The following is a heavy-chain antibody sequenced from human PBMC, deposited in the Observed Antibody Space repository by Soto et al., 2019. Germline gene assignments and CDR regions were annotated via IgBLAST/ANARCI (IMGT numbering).Heavy chain of an antibody. J-gene: IGHJ5*02. CDR2: IYVTGAV. V-gene: IGHV4-31*03. Sequence: TSETLSLTSSVSEADRNSGDYYWSWIRQVPGKGLEWIGHIYVTGAVDYNPSLRDRITISQDTSERQFSLNLRLVTAADTAVYYCARLRIATNNYKWFAPWGQGTLVTVSS. CDR1: EADRNSGDYY. D-gene: IGHD2-21*01. CDR3: ARLRIATNNYKWFAP.